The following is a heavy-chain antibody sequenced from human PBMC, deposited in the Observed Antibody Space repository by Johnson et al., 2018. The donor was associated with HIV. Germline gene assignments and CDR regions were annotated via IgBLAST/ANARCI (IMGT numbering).Heavy chain of an antibody. J-gene: IGHJ3*02. V-gene: IGHV3-11*04. CDR3: ARVRRDNWNLGDAFDM. CDR1: GFTFSDYY. CDR2: IGSGGTTI. D-gene: IGHD1-7*01. Sequence: QVQLVESGGGLVKPGGSLRLSCVASGFTFSDYYMSWIRQAPGKGLEWLSYIGSGGTTIYSADSVNGRFTISRDNAMNSLYMQMNSRRSADTAVYYCARVRRDNWNLGDAFDMWGQGTMVTVSS.